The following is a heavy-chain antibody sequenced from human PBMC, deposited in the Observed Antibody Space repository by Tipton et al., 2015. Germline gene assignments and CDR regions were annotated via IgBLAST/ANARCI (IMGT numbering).Heavy chain of an antibody. CDR1: GGSISHYY. Sequence: TLSLTCTVSGGSISHYYWSWIRQPPGKGLEWFGHIYYSGSTNYNPSLKSRVTMSVDTSKNQFSLHLSSVTAADTAVYYCAREVWYNDSTGYDYWGQGTLVTVSS. V-gene: IGHV4-59*12. J-gene: IGHJ4*02. CDR3: AREVWYNDSTGYDY. CDR2: IYYSGST. D-gene: IGHD3-22*01.